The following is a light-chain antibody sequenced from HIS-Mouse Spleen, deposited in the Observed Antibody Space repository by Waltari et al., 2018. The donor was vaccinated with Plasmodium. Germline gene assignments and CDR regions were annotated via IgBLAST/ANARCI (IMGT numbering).Light chain of an antibody. CDR2: EGS. CDR3: CSYAGSSTFV. CDR1: SSDVGSYNL. Sequence: QSALTQPASVSGSPGQSITISCTGTSSDVGSYNLVSWYQQHPGKAPQLMIYEGSKRPSGVSKRCSGSKSGNTASLTISGLQAEDEADYYCCSYAGSSTFVFGGGTKLTVL. J-gene: IGLJ3*02. V-gene: IGLV2-23*03.